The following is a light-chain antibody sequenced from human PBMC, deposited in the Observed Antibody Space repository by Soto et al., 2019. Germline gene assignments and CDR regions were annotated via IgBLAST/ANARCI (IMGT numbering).Light chain of an antibody. V-gene: IGKV3-20*01. CDR2: GAS. CDR1: QSVGTSY. Sequence: EIVLTQSPDTLSLSPGERTTVSCRASQSVGTSYLAWYQQKPGQAPRLLIYGASSRATGIPDRFSGSGSGTDFTITISRLEPEEFAVYYCQQYGGPWTFGQGTKVEIK. CDR3: QQYGGPWT. J-gene: IGKJ1*01.